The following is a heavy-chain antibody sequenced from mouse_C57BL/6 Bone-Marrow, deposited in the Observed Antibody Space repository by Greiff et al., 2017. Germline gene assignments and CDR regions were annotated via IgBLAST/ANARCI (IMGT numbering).Heavy chain of an antibody. CDR2: IYPGSGCT. D-gene: IGHD1-1*01. J-gene: IGHJ1*03. CDR3: ARYLITTVVHWYFDV. V-gene: IGHV1-55*01. Sequence: QVQLQQPGAELVKPGASVKMSCKASGYTFTSYWITWVKQRPGQGLEWIGDIYPGSGCTNYNEKFKSKATLTVDTSSSTAYMQLSSLTSEDSAVYYCARYLITTVVHWYFDVWGTGTTVTVSS. CDR1: GYTFTSYW.